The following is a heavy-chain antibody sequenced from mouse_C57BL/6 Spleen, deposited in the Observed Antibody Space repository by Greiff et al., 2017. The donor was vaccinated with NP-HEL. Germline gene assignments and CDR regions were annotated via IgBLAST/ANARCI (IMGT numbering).Heavy chain of an antibody. CDR3: ARVQTVMDY. Sequence: EVQRVESGGGLVKPGGSLKLSCAASGFTFSSYAMSWVRQTPEKRLEWVATISDGGSYTYYPDNVKGRFTISRDNAKNNLYLQMSHLKSEDTAMYYCARVQTVMDYWGQGTSVTVSS. CDR2: ISDGGSYT. D-gene: IGHD4-1*01. V-gene: IGHV5-4*01. CDR1: GFTFSSYA. J-gene: IGHJ4*01.